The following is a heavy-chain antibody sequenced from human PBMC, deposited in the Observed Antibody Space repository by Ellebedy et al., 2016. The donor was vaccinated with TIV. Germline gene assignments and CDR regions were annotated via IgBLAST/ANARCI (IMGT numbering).Heavy chain of an antibody. J-gene: IGHJ4*02. CDR3: ARAIGAADSF. CDR2: IKQDGSER. Sequence: GGSLRLXXAASGFSFSSYWMSWVRQAPGKGLEWVANIKQDGSERYYVASVKGRFTISRDNAKNSLFLQMNSLRAEDTAVYYCARAIGAADSFWGQGTLVTVSS. CDR1: GFSFSSYW. V-gene: IGHV3-7*01. D-gene: IGHD6-13*01.